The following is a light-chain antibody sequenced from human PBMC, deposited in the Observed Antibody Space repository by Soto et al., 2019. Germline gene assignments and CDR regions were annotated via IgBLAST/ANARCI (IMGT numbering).Light chain of an antibody. Sequence: DIVMTQSPDSLAVSLGERATINCKSSQSVLYSSDNKNYLAWYQQKPGQPPKLLFYWASTRESGVPDRFSGSGSGTDFSLTISSLQAEDVAVYYCQHYYSTPHSFGQGTKLEIK. CDR2: WAS. J-gene: IGKJ2*03. CDR3: QHYYSTPHS. CDR1: QSVLYSSDNKNY. V-gene: IGKV4-1*01.